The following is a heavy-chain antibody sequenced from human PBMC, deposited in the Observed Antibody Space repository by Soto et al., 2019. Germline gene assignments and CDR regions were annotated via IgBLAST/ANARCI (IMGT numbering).Heavy chain of an antibody. Sequence: QVQLQQWGAGLLKPSETLSLTCAVYGGSFSGYYWSWIRQPPGKGLEWIGEINHSGSTNYNPSLKSRVTISVDTSKNQFSLKLSSVTAADTAVYYCAGVRGGRVDYWGQGTLVTVSS. CDR3: AGVRGGRVDY. CDR1: GGSFSGYY. V-gene: IGHV4-34*01. J-gene: IGHJ4*02. CDR2: INHSGST.